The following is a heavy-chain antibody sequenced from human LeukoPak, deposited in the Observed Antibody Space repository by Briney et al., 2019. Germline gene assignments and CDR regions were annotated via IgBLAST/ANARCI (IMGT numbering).Heavy chain of an antibody. CDR2: IYHSGST. V-gene: IGHV4-38-2*02. Sequence: SETLSLTCTVSGYSISSGYYWGWIRPPPGKGLEWIGSIYHSGSTYYNPSLKSRVTISVDTSKNQFSLKLSSVTAADTAVYYCASLYCGGDCHDYWPLDYYGMDVWGQGTTVTVSS. D-gene: IGHD2-21*02. J-gene: IGHJ6*02. CDR1: GYSISSGYY. CDR3: ASLYCGGDCHDYWPLDYYGMDV.